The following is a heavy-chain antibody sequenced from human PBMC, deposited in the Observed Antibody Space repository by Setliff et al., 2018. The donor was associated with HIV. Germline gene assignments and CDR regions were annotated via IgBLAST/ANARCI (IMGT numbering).Heavy chain of an antibody. D-gene: IGHD3-10*01. J-gene: IGHJ4*02. V-gene: IGHV1-3*01. CDR2: INCGNGAT. CDR1: GYIYTNYA. CDR3: ARDRWFGESAPRLLDY. Sequence: GASVKVSCKASGYIYTNYAIHWVRQAPGQGLEWMGWINCGNGATKYAQNFQDRFTITTDTSASTVHMELRSLRSEDTAVYYCARDRWFGESAPRLLDYWGPGTQVTVSS.